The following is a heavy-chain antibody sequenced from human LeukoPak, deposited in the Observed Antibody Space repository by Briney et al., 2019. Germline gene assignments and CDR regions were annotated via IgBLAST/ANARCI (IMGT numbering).Heavy chain of an antibody. Sequence: PGGSLRLSCAASGFTFSSYWMHWVRQAPGKGLVWVSRINSDGSSTSYADSVKGRFTISRDNAKNTLYLRMNSLRAEDTAVYYCARAGRKSRGVDIVRKKETGYYYYMDVWGKGTTVTVSS. J-gene: IGHJ6*03. CDR2: INSDGSST. V-gene: IGHV3-74*01. CDR1: GFTFSSYW. CDR3: ARAGRKSRGVDIVRKKETGYYYYMDV. D-gene: IGHD2-15*01.